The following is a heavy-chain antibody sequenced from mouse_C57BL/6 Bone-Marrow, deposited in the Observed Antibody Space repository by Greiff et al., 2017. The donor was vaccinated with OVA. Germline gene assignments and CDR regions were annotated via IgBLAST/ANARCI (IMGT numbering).Heavy chain of an antibody. D-gene: IGHD2-5*01. CDR3: ARVYSNYAMDY. V-gene: IGHV1-76*01. CDR1: GYTFTDYY. J-gene: IGHJ4*01. CDR2: IYPGSGNT. Sequence: ESGAELVRPGASVKLSCKASGYTFTDYYINWVKQRPGQGLEWIARIYPGSGNTYYNEKFKGKATLTAEKSSSTAYMQLSSLTSEDSAVYFCARVYSNYAMDYWGQGTSVTVSS.